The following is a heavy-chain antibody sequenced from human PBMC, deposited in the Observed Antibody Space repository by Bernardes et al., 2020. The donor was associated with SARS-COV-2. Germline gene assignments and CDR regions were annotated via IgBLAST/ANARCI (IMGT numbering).Heavy chain of an antibody. D-gene: IGHD2-2*01. CDR3: ARGYCSSTSCYPYYYYYYYMDV. V-gene: IGHV3-20*04. J-gene: IGHJ6*03. Sequence: GGSLRLSCAASGFTFDDYGMSWVRQAPGKGLEWVSGINWNGGSTGYADSVKGRFTISRDNAKNSLYLQMNSLRAEDTALYYCARGYCSSTSCYPYYYYYYYMDVWGKGTTVTVSS. CDR1: GFTFDDYG. CDR2: INWNGGST.